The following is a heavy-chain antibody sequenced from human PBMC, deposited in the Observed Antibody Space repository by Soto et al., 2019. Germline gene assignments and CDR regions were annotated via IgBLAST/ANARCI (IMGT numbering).Heavy chain of an antibody. CDR3: ARGGGSPDY. V-gene: IGHV4-59*08. D-gene: IGHD1-26*01. CDR1: GGSISSYY. J-gene: IGHJ4*02. CDR2: IYYSGST. Sequence: QVQLQESGPGPVKPSETLSLTCTVSGGSISSYYWSWIRQPPGKGLEWIGYIYYSGSTNYNPSLKXRXTXXVDTSKNQFSLKLSSVTAADTAVYYCARGGGSPDYWGQGTLVTVSS.